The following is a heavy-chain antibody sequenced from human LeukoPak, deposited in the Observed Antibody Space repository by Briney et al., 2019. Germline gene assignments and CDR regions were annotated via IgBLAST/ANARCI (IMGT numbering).Heavy chain of an antibody. CDR2: IYYTGST. V-gene: IGHV4-59*08. CDR1: GGSISSSY. Sequence: PSETLSLTCTVSGGSISSSYWSWLRQPPGKKLEWIAYIYYTGSTNYNPSLKSRATISVDTSKNHFSLELSSVTAADTAVYLCARHRNDYGGNSFGDWGQGTPVTVSS. J-gene: IGHJ4*02. D-gene: IGHD4-23*01. CDR3: ARHRNDYGGNSFGD.